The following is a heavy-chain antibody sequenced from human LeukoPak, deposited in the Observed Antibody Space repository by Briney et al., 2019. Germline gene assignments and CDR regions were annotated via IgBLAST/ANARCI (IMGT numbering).Heavy chain of an antibody. J-gene: IGHJ4*02. CDR1: GGSISSYY. D-gene: IGHD5-18*01. CDR2: IYYSGST. Sequence: SETLSLTCTVSGGSISSYYWSWIRQPPGKGLEWIGYIYYSGSTNYNPSLKSRVTISVDTSKNQFSLKLSSVTAADTAVYYCARDDRTPRGYSYGLDYWGQGTLVTVSS. CDR3: ARDDRTPRGYSYGLDY. V-gene: IGHV4-59*01.